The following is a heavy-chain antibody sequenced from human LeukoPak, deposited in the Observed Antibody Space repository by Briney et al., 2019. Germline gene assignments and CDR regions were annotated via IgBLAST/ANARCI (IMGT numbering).Heavy chain of an antibody. V-gene: IGHV3-21*01. CDR1: GFTLSNYD. CDR3: ARADCSSSTCYLRRSWFDP. J-gene: IGHJ5*02. Sequence: PGGSLRLSCAASGFTLSNYDMNWVRQAPGKGLEWFSSISTSSRYIYYKDSVRGRFTISRDDAKNSLYLEMNSLRAEDTAVYYCARADCSSSTCYLRRSWFDPWGQGTLVTVSS. D-gene: IGHD2-2*01. CDR2: ISTSSRYI.